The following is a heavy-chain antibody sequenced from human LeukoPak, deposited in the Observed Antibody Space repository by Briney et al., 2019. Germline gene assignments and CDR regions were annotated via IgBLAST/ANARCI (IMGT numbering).Heavy chain of an antibody. J-gene: IGHJ4*02. Sequence: SETLSLTCAVSGGSISSSNWWSWVRQPPGKGLEWIGEIYHSGSTNYNPSLKSRVTISVDKSRNQFSLKLSSVTAADTAVYYCARGPPYIVVVTAIGFFDYWGQGTLVTVSS. CDR2: IYHSGST. D-gene: IGHD2-21*02. CDR3: ARGPPYIVVVTAIGFFDY. CDR1: GGSISSSNW. V-gene: IGHV4-4*02.